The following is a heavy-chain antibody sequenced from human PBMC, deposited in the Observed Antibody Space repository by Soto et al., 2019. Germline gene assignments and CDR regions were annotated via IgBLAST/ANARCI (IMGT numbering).Heavy chain of an antibody. CDR1: GLAFRTYA. CDR3: EKDLRPDGMYDLDY. CDR2: IVGDASSI. V-gene: IGHV3-23*03. D-gene: IGHD1-20*01. Sequence: AGSLRLACAAYGLAFRTYARNRVRQGQGKALEWVPVIVGDASSIDYADSVKGRFTISRDNSKNIMYLQMTSLKVEDTATYFCEKDLRPDGMYDLDYWGQGTQVTVSS. J-gene: IGHJ4*02.